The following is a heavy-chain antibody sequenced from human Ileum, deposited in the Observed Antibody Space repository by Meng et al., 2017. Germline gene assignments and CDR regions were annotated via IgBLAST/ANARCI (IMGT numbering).Heavy chain of an antibody. D-gene: IGHD2-8*02. Sequence: GVLKISCATSGFTFSNYWMNWVRQAPGKGLEWVANIKTDGSEEYYVDSVKGRFTISRDNAKKSLYLQMNSLRADDTAVYYCTRYWESIDYWGQGTLVTVSS. CDR1: GFTFSNYW. CDR2: IKTDGSEE. V-gene: IGHV3-7*01. CDR3: TRYWESIDY. J-gene: IGHJ4*02.